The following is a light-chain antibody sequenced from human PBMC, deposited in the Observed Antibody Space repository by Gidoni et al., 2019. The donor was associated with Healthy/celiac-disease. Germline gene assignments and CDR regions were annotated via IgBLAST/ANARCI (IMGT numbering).Light chain of an antibody. J-gene: IGLJ1*01. Sequence: QSVLTQPPSVSGAPGQRVTISCTGSSSNIGAGYDVHWYQQRPGTAPKLLIYGNSNRPSGVPDRFSGSKSGTSASLAITGLQAEDEADYYCQSYDSSLSGRYVFGTGTKVTV. CDR2: GNS. CDR1: SSNIGAGYD. CDR3: QSYDSSLSGRYV. V-gene: IGLV1-40*01.